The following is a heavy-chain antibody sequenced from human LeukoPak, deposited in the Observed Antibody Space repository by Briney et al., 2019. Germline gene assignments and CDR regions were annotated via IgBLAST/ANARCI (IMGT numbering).Heavy chain of an antibody. D-gene: IGHD1-14*01. CDR1: GYTITSYG. J-gene: IGHJ4*02. Sequence: GASVKVSCKASGYTITSYGISWVRQAPGQGLEWMGWISAYNGNTNYAQKLQGRVTMTTDTSTSTAYMELRSLRSDDTAVYYCARGKYNWNHVPPSYFDYWGQGTLVTVSS. V-gene: IGHV1-18*01. CDR3: ARGKYNWNHVPPSYFDY. CDR2: ISAYNGNT.